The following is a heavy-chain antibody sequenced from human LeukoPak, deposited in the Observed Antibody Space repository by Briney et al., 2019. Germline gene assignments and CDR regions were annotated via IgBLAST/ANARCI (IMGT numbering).Heavy chain of an antibody. CDR1: GFTFSDFY. Sequence: PGGSLRLSCAASGFTFSDFYMTWIRQAPGKGLEWVSYISNSGSTIYYADSVKGRFTISRDNAKNSLYLQMNSLRAEDTAVYYCARDYRRQQLPRPLFDYWGQGTLVTVSS. CDR2: ISNSGSTI. V-gene: IGHV3-11*01. CDR3: ARDYRRQQLPRPLFDY. J-gene: IGHJ4*02. D-gene: IGHD6-13*01.